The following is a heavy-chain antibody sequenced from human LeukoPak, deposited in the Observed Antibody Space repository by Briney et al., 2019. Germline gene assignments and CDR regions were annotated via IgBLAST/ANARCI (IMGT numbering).Heavy chain of an antibody. D-gene: IGHD3-16*01. J-gene: IGHJ4*02. Sequence: PSETLSLTCAVYGGSFSGYYWSWIRQPPGKGLEWIGEINHSGSTNYNPSLKSRVTISVDTSKNQFSLKLSSVTAADTAVYYCARDGGSGFVAYWGQGTLVTVSS. CDR3: ARDGGSGFVAY. CDR1: GGSFSGYY. CDR2: INHSGST. V-gene: IGHV4-34*01.